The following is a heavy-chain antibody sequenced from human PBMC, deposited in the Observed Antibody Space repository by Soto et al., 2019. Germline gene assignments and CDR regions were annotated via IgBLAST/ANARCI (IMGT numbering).Heavy chain of an antibody. CDR1: GGSISSYY. J-gene: IGHJ2*01. Sequence: QVQLQESGPGLVKPSETLSLTCTVSGGSISSYYWSWIRQPPGKGLEWIGYIYYSGSTNYNPSLKSRVTISVDTSKNQFSLKLSSVTAADTAVYYCARNGRGSKPNDYGDSGGRWYFDLWGRGTLVTVSS. CDR3: ARNGRGSKPNDYGDSGGRWYFDL. V-gene: IGHV4-59*08. D-gene: IGHD4-17*01. CDR2: IYYSGST.